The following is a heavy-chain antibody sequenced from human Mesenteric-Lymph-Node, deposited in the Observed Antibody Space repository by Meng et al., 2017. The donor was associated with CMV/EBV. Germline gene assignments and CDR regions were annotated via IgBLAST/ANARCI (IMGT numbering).Heavy chain of an antibody. V-gene: IGHV3-7*01. CDR3: AKGGLRGAINYFYGLDV. Sequence: GESLKISCAASGFTFSSYWMSWVRQAPGKGLEWVANIKQDGSEKYYVDSVKGRFTISRDNAKNSLYLQMNSLRAEDTAVYYCAKGGLRGAINYFYGLDVWGQGTSVTVSS. CDR1: GFTFSSYW. J-gene: IGHJ6*02. D-gene: IGHD3-10*01. CDR2: IKQDGSEK.